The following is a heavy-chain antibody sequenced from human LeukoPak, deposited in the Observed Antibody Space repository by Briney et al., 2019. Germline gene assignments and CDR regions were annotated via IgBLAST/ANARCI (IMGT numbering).Heavy chain of an antibody. CDR2: IKQDGSEK. J-gene: IGHJ4*02. V-gene: IGHV3-7*01. D-gene: IGHD3-3*01. Sequence: GGSLRLSCAASGFTFSSYWMSWVRQAPGKGLEWVANIKQDGSEKYYVDSVKGRFTISRDNAKNSLYLQMNSLRAEDTAVYYCARGSVVKERFLEWLFVEGLDYWGQGTLVTVSS. CDR1: GFTFSSYW. CDR3: ARGSVVKERFLEWLFVEGLDY.